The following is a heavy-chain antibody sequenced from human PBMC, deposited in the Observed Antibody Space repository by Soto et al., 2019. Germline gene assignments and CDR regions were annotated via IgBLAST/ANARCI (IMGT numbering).Heavy chain of an antibody. Sequence: LRLSCAASGFTFSSYGMHWVRQAPGKGLEWVAVIWYDGSNKYYADSVKGRFTISRDNSKNTLYLQMNSLRAEDTAVYYCARVILVSPHYYYGMDVWGQGTTVTVSS. CDR2: IWYDGSNK. CDR1: GFTFSSYG. CDR3: ARVILVSPHYYYGMDV. V-gene: IGHV3-33*01. J-gene: IGHJ6*02. D-gene: IGHD3-16*01.